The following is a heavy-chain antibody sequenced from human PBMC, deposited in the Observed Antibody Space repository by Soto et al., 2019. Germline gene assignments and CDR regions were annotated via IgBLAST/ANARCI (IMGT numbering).Heavy chain of an antibody. J-gene: IGHJ4*02. V-gene: IGHV3-23*01. CDR1: GFTFSDYS. CDR2: LTRGGTS. CDR3: AKRATTVPTPGNYFDS. D-gene: IGHD1-1*01. Sequence: EVHLLESGGGLVQPGGSLRLSCAASGFTFSDYSMSWVCQTPERGLEWVSTLTRGGTSYYADSVQGRFTISRDNSQNTVSLQMHSLRAEDTALYYCAKRATTVPTPGNYFDSWGQGTLVTVSS.